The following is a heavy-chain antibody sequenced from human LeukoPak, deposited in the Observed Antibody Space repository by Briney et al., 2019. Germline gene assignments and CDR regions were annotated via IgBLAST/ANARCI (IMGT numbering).Heavy chain of an antibody. CDR1: GDSISNYY. V-gene: IGHV4-4*07. J-gene: IGHJ6*03. CDR3: ARCLNTYYYDNSGYSPEHYYMDV. Sequence: SETLSLTCTVSGDSISNYYWSWVRQPAGKGLEWIGRIYVSRTSNYNPSLKSRITMSVDTSKNQFSLKLSSVTAADTAVYYCARCLNTYYYDNSGYSPEHYYMDVWGKGTTVIVSS. CDR2: IYVSRTS. D-gene: IGHD3-22*01.